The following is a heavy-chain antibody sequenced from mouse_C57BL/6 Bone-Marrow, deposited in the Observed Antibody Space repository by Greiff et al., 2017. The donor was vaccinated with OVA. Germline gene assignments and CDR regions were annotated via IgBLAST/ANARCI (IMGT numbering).Heavy chain of an antibody. J-gene: IGHJ3*01. CDR3: ASLRQLRPGFAY. V-gene: IGHV2-9*01. CDR1: GFSLTSYG. CDR2: IWGGGGT. D-gene: IGHD3-2*02. Sequence: QVQLKESGPGLVAPSQSLSITCTVSGFSLTSYGVDWVRQPPGKGLEWLGVIWGGGGTNYNSALMPRLSISKDNSKSQGFLKMNSLQSDDTAMYYCASLRQLRPGFAYWGQGTLVTVSA.